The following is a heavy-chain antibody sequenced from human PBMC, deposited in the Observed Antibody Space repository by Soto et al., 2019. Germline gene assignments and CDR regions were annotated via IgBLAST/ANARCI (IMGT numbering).Heavy chain of an antibody. CDR1: GASTVSHYH. J-gene: IGHJ4*02. D-gene: IGHD1-26*01. V-gene: IGHV4-31*02. CDR3: ALALGPTTGLAY. Sequence: QVQLQESGPGLVKPSQTLSLTCSVSGASTVSHYHWTWIRQPPGKGLEWMGYIFNSGTTFYNPSLTSRLSLYMDTSGNHFYRELRSVTAADTAVYYCALALGPTTGLAYWGQGTLVTVSS. CDR2: IFNSGTT.